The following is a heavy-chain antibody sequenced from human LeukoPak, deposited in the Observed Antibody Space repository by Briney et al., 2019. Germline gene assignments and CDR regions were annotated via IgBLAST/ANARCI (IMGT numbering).Heavy chain of an antibody. V-gene: IGHV1-69*13. J-gene: IGHJ3*02. CDR2: IIPIFGTA. D-gene: IGHD6-13*01. Sequence: ASVKVSCKASGGTFSSYAISWVRQAPGQGLEWMGGIIPIFGTANYAQKFQARVTITADESTTTAYMELSSLRSEDTAVYYCARDTIAVAALGDAFDIWGQGTMVTVSS. CDR3: ARDTIAVAALGDAFDI. CDR1: GGTFSSYA.